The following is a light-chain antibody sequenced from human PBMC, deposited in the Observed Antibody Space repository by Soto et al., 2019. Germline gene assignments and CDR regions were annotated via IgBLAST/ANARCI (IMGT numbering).Light chain of an antibody. CDR1: QSVSSSY. CDR3: QQRSNWPRT. J-gene: IGKJ2*02. V-gene: IGKV3D-20*02. Sequence: EIVLTQSPGTLSLSPGESATLSCRASQSVSSSYLSWYQQKPGQAPRLLIHGTSDRATGIPDRFSGSGSGTDFTLTISSLEPEDFAVYYCQQRSNWPRTFGQGTKLEIK. CDR2: GTS.